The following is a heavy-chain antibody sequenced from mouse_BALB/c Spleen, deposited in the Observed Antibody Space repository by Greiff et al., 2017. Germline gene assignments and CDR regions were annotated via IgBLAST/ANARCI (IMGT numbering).Heavy chain of an antibody. D-gene: IGHD1-1*01. CDR2: ILPGSGST. CDR3: ARRGKITTVVAYYFDY. Sequence: QVQLKQSGAELMKPGASVKISCKATGYTFSSYWIEWVKQRPGHGLEWIGEILPGSGSTNYNEKFKGKATFTADTSSNTAYMQLSSLTSEDSAVYYCARRGKITTVVAYYFDYWGQGTTLTVSS. V-gene: IGHV1-9*01. CDR1: GYTFSSYW. J-gene: IGHJ2*01.